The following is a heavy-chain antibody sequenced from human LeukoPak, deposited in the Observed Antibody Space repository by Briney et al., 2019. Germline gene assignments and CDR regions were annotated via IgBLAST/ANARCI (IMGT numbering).Heavy chain of an antibody. J-gene: IGHJ4*02. Sequence: PSETLSLTCTVSGGSISSGGYYWSWIRQHPGKGLEWIGCIYYSGSTYYNPSLKSRVTISVDTSKNQFSLKLSSVTAADTAVYYCARGSGYDVDYWGQGTLVTVSS. D-gene: IGHD5-12*01. CDR1: GGSISSGGYY. V-gene: IGHV4-31*03. CDR2: IYYSGST. CDR3: ARGSGYDVDY.